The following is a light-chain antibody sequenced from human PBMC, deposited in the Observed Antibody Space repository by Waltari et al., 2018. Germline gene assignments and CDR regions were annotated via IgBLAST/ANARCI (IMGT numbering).Light chain of an antibody. CDR3: NSRDSSGNHLGV. Sequence: SSELTQDPAVSVALGQTVRITCQGDSLSSYYASWYQQKPGQATVLVIYGKNNRPSGIPDRFPGSSSGNTASLTITGAQAEDEADYYCNSRDSSGNHLGVFGGGTKLTVL. CDR1: SLSSYY. V-gene: IGLV3-19*01. J-gene: IGLJ3*02. CDR2: GKN.